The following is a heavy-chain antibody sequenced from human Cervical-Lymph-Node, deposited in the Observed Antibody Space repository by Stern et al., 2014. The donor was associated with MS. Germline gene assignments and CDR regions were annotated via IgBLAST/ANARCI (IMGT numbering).Heavy chain of an antibody. D-gene: IGHD1-26*01. CDR2: IIPNLNMT. Sequence: QVQLVQSGAEVRKPGSSVKVSCKASGGTFSNYDISWVRQAPGPGPEWMGGIIPNLNMTNYAQKFQDRVSITADESTNTAYMKLSSLRSEDTSVYYCAILGDASYFDDWGQGTLVTVSS. CDR3: AILGDASYFDD. CDR1: GGTFSNYD. J-gene: IGHJ4*02. V-gene: IGHV1-69*01.